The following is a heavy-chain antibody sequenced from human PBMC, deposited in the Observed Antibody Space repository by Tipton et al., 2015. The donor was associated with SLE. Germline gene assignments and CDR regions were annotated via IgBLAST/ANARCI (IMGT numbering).Heavy chain of an antibody. CDR3: SRGPPFMEWERNWFDP. J-gene: IGHJ5*02. CDR2: IYHSGIT. CDR1: GGSIRSYY. Sequence: LRLSCTVSGGSIRSYYWTWIRQPPGKRLEWIAYIYHSGITNYNPSLQSRVTISVDRSKNQFPLKLTSVTAADTAVYYCSRGPPFMEWERNWFDPWGQGTQVTVSS. V-gene: IGHV4-59*01. D-gene: IGHD3-3*02.